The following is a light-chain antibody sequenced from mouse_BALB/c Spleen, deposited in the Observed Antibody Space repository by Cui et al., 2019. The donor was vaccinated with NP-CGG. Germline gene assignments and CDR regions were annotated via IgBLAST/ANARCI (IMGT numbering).Light chain of an antibody. CDR3: ALWYSNHWV. Sequence: AVVTQESAPTTSPGETVTPTCRSSTGAVTTNNYANWVQEKPDHLFTGLIGGTNNRTPGVPARFSGSLIGDKAALIITGAQTEDEAIYFCALWYSNHWVFGGGTKLTVL. CDR1: TGAVTTNNY. CDR2: GTN. V-gene: IGLV1*01. J-gene: IGLJ1*01.